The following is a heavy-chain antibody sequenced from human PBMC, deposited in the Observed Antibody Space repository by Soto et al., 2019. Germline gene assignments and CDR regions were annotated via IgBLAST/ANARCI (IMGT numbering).Heavy chain of an antibody. CDR3: AKARCSGNSCYVPDY. Sequence: GVSLRLSFAASGFTFDDYTMHWVRQAPGKGLEWVSLISWDGGSTYYADSVKGRFTISRDNSKNSLYLQMNSLRTEDTALYYCAKARCSGNSCYVPDYWGHGSLVTVSS. CDR1: GFTFDDYT. V-gene: IGHV3-43*01. J-gene: IGHJ4*01. CDR2: ISWDGGST. D-gene: IGHD3-22*01.